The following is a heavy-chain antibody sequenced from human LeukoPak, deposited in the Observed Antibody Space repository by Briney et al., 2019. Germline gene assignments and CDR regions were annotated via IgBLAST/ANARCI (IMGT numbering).Heavy chain of an antibody. CDR1: GGSISSGGYY. J-gene: IGHJ4*02. D-gene: IGHD6-13*01. CDR3: ARVGGIAAADIPSNQYYFDY. CDR2: INHSGST. V-gene: IGHV4-30-2*01. Sequence: PSQTLSLTCTVSGGSISSGGYYWSWIRQPPGKGLEWIGEINHSGSTNYNPSLKSRVTISVDTSKNQFSLKLSSVTAADTAVYYCARVGGIAAADIPSNQYYFDYWGQGTLVTVSS.